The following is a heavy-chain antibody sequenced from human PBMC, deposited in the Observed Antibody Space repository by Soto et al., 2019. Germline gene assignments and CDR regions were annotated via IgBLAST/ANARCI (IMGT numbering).Heavy chain of an antibody. Sequence: HPGGSLRLSCAASGFTFSSYGMHWVRQAPGKGLEWVAVISYDGSNKYYADSVKGRFTISRDNSKNTLYLQMNSLRAEDTAVYYCAKRNRPYSSSHYYGMDVWGQGTTVTVSS. D-gene: IGHD6-13*01. CDR1: GFTFSSYG. J-gene: IGHJ6*02. CDR3: AKRNRPYSSSHYYGMDV. CDR2: ISYDGSNK. V-gene: IGHV3-30*18.